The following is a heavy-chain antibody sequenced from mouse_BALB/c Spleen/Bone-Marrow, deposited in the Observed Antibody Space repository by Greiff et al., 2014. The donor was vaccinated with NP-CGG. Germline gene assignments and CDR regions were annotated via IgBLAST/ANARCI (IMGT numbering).Heavy chain of an antibody. D-gene: IGHD4-1*01. CDR1: GFDFSRYW. J-gene: IGHJ1*01. V-gene: IGHV4-1*02. CDR3: ARHWDWYCDD. Sequence: EVQLQQSGGGLVQPGGSLKLSCAASGFDFSRYWMSWVRQAPGKGLEWIGEINPDSSTINYTPSLKDKFIISRDNAKNTLFLQMSNVRSEDTALDYCARHWDWYCDDWGPGTTVTVSS. CDR2: INPDSSTI.